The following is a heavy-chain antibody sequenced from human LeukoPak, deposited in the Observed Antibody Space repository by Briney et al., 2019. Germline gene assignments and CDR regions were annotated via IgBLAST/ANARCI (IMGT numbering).Heavy chain of an antibody. CDR2: ISTSGDSI. Sequence: GASLRLSCAASGFTFSSYAMSWVRQAPGKGLEWVSTISTSGDSIYYADSVTGRFTIARDNSKNTLYLQMNSLRAEDTAVYYCAKGKAYCGGDCYNYWGQGTLVTVSS. CDR1: GFTFSSYA. J-gene: IGHJ4*02. CDR3: AKGKAYCGGDCYNY. D-gene: IGHD2-21*02. V-gene: IGHV3-23*01.